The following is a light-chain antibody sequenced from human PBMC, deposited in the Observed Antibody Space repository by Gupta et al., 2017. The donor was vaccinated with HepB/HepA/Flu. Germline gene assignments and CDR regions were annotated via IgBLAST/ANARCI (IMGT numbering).Light chain of an antibody. V-gene: IGKV1-5*03. J-gene: IGKJ2*01. CDR1: LSISTW. CDR3: LQDSSCPPN. Sequence: DIQMSQFPSTLSASVGDIVTITCRASLSISTWPASYQLKLGKAPSRLIYKASSRESGVPSRFSGSGSGTEFTLTISSLQPDDFATYYCLQDSSCPPNFGPGTKLEIK. CDR2: KAS.